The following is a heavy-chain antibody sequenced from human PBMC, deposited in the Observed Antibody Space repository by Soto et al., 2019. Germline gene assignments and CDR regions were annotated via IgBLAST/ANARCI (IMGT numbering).Heavy chain of an antibody. D-gene: IGHD3-10*01. CDR3: ARAPQGGWAYGPDLY. Sequence: EVQLVESGGGLVQPGGSLRLSCEVSGFTLSSYSMNWVRQAPGKGLEWVSYISSTGDTIYYAESVKGRFSISRDSAKNSLDMQMNNLRAEDTAVYYCARAPQGGWAYGPDLYWGQGALVTVSS. CDR1: GFTLSSYS. V-gene: IGHV3-48*01. CDR2: ISSTGDTI. J-gene: IGHJ4*02.